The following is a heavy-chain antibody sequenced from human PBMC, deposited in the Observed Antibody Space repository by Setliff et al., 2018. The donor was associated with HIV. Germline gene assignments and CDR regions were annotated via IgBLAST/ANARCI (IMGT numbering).Heavy chain of an antibody. V-gene: IGHV3-53*05. D-gene: IGHD3-10*01. CDR1: GFSVSSNY. CDR2: IYAAGST. CDR3: ARDPKYYYGSGRGFDY. J-gene: IGHJ4*02. Sequence: GSLRLPCAPSGFSVSSNYMSWVRQAPGKGLEWVSVIYAAGSTYYADSVKGRFTISRDNSKNTLYLQMNSLRAEDTAVYYCARDPKYYYGSGRGFDYWGQGTLVTVSS.